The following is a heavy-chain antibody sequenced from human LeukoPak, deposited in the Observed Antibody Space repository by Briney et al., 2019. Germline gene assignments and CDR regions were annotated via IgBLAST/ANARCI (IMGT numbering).Heavy chain of an antibody. CDR3: ARDPIASGSYSGAFDI. D-gene: IGHD1-26*01. V-gene: IGHV1-69*01. J-gene: IGHJ3*02. CDR1: GGTFSSYA. CDR2: IIPIFGTA. Sequence: GSSVKVSCKASGGTFSSYAISWVRQAPGQGLEWMGGIIPIFGTANYAQKFQGRVTITADESTSTAYMELSSLRSEDTAVYYCARDPIASGSYSGAFDIWGQGTMVTVSS.